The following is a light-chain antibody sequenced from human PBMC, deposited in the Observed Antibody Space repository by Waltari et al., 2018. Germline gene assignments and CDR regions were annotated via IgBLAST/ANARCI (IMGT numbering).Light chain of an antibody. CDR2: AAS. CDR1: QSINTY. CDR3: QQTYSSPSS. J-gene: IGKJ2*03. Sequence: DIQMTQSPSSLSASVGDRVTITCRASQSINTYLNWYQQKLGKAPKLLIYAASNWQNGVPSRFSGSGSETDFTLTISSLQPEDFATYYCQQTYSSPSSFGQGTKLEIK. V-gene: IGKV1-39*01.